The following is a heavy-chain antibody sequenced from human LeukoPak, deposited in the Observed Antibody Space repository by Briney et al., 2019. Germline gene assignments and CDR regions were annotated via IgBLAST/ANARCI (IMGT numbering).Heavy chain of an antibody. Sequence: ASVKVSCKASGYTFTSYGISWVRQAPGQGLEWMGWINPNSGGTNYAQKFQGRVTMTRDTSISTAYMELSRLRSDDTAVYYCASGAAARSPLDYWGQGTLVTVSS. J-gene: IGHJ4*02. CDR1: GYTFTSYG. V-gene: IGHV1-2*02. CDR2: INPNSGGT. D-gene: IGHD6-13*01. CDR3: ASGAAARSPLDY.